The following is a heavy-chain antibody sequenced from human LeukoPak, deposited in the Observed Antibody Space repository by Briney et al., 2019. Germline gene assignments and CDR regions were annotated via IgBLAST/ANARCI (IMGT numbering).Heavy chain of an antibody. V-gene: IGHV4-39*07. CDR3: ARADTVVINYFDY. J-gene: IGHJ4*02. CDR1: GGSISSSSYY. D-gene: IGHD4-23*01. Sequence: SETLSLTCTVSGGSISSSSYYWGWIRQPPGKGLEWIGSIYYSGSTYYNPSLKSRVTISVDTSKNQFSLKLSSVTAADTAVYYCARADTVVINYFDYWGQGTLVTVSS. CDR2: IYYSGST.